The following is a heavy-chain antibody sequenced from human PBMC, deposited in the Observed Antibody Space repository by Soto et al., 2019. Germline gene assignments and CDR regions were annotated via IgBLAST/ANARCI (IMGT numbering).Heavy chain of an antibody. V-gene: IGHV4-39*02. D-gene: IGHD4-17*01. J-gene: IGHJ4*02. CDR2: IYHSGTT. Sequence: QLQLQESDPGLVRPSESLSLTCSVSGGSTKTSNTYWGWIRQPPGKGLEWIGYIYHSGTTYYNPSLKGRVTISVDTSKNLFSLKLTSVTAADTAVYYCARSMTGRLLDYWGQGTLVTVSS. CDR3: ARSMTGRLLDY. CDR1: GGSTKTSNTY.